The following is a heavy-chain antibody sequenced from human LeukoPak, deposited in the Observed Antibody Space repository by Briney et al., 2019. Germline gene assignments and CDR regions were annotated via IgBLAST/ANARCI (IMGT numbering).Heavy chain of an antibody. D-gene: IGHD7-27*01. J-gene: IGHJ6*03. V-gene: IGHV3-74*03. Sequence: PGGSLRLSCAASGFSFSSFWMHWVRQVPGKGLVWVSRISSDGSSTMYADSVKGRFTISRDNANNTLYLQMNSLRGEDTAVYYCAGEWDTPGAYYMDVWGKGTTVTVSS. CDR1: GFSFSSFW. CDR2: ISSDGSST. CDR3: AGEWDTPGAYYMDV.